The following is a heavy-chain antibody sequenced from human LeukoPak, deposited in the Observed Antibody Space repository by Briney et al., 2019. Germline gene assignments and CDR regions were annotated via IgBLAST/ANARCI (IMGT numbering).Heavy chain of an antibody. CDR2: LNQDGTGK. D-gene: IGHD3-10*01. Sequence: SGGSLRLSCTASGFNFSNYWMNWVRQAPGKGLEWVANLNQDGTGKNFVDSVKGRFTLFRDNAKNSFFLQMNNLRAEDTAVYYCARGSESRFGVKEPFDVWGLGTLVAVSS. V-gene: IGHV3-7*01. J-gene: IGHJ3*01. CDR1: GFNFSNYW. CDR3: ARGSESRFGVKEPFDV.